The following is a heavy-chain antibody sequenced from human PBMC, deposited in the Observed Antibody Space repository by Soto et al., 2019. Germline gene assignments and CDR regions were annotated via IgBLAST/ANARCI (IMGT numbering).Heavy chain of an antibody. D-gene: IGHD6-13*01. CDR1: GFTFSIYA. V-gene: IGHV3-23*01. J-gene: IGHJ4*02. CDR2: ISGSGGST. CDR3: AKLEAAGWIDY. Sequence: RGSLLLSWASSGFTFSIYAMDWVRQAPGKGLEWVSGISGSGGSTYYADSVKGRFTISRDNSKNTLYLQMNSLRAEDTAVYYCAKLEAAGWIDYWGQGTLVPVSS.